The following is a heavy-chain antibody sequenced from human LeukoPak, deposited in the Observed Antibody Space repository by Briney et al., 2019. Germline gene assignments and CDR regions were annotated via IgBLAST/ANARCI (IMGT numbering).Heavy chain of an antibody. CDR3: ASPTGNYYDSPPGY. J-gene: IGHJ4*02. Sequence: PGGSLRLSCAASGFTFSSYAMHWVRQAPGKGLEWVAVISYDGSNKYYADSVKGRFTISRDNSKNTLYLQMNSLRAEDTAVYYCASPTGNYYDSPPGYWGQGTLVTVSS. CDR1: GFTFSSYA. D-gene: IGHD3-22*01. V-gene: IGHV3-30-3*01. CDR2: ISYDGSNK.